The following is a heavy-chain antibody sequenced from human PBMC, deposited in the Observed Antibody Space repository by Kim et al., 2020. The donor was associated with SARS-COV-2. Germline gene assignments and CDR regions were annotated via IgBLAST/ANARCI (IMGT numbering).Heavy chain of an antibody. V-gene: IGHV4-31*02. D-gene: IGHD5-12*01. J-gene: IGHJ2*01. CDR3: AREIEMARNWYFDL. Sequence: NPSLKSRVTISVDTSKNQFSLKLSSVTAADTAVYYCAREIEMARNWYFDLWGRGTLVTVSS.